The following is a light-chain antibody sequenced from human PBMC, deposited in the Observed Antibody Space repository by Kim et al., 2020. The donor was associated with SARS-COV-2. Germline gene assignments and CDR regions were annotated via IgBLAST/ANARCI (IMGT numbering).Light chain of an antibody. CDR3: QAWDSSTYV. Sequence: VSPGPTASITCSGDKLGDQYACWYQQRPGQSPVLVIYQDSKRPSGIPERFSGANSGNTATLTISGTQAMDEADYYCQAWDSSTYVFGTGTKVTVL. V-gene: IGLV3-1*01. CDR1: KLGDQY. J-gene: IGLJ1*01. CDR2: QDS.